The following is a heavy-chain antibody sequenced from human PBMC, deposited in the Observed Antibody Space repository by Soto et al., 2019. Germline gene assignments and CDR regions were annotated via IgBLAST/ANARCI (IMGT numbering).Heavy chain of an antibody. CDR1: GFTFSSFE. V-gene: IGHV3-48*03. CDR3: ARDSRNSYGLDV. Sequence: GGSLRLSCAASGFTFSSFEMNWVRQAPGKGLEWVSYISGSGSTIYYADSVKGRFTTSRDNAKNSLYLQMNTLSAEDTALYYCARDSRNSYGLDVWGQGTTVTVSS. CDR2: ISGSGSTI. J-gene: IGHJ6*02.